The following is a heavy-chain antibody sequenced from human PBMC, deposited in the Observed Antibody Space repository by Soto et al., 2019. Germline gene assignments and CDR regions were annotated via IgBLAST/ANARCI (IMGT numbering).Heavy chain of an antibody. D-gene: IGHD3-22*01. CDR1: GFTFSSYA. V-gene: IGHV3-30-3*01. CDR3: AREKARYYYDSSGYHPPTYYYYGMDV. Sequence: QVQLVESGGGVVQPGRSLRLSCAASGFTFSSYAMHWVRKAPGKGLEWVAVISYDGSNKYYADSVKGRFTISRDNSKNTLYLQMNSLRAEDTAVYYCAREKARYYYDSSGYHPPTYYYYGMDVWGQGTTVTVSS. J-gene: IGHJ6*02. CDR2: ISYDGSNK.